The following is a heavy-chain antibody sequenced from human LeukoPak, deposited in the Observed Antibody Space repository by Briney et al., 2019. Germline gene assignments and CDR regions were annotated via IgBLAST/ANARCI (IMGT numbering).Heavy chain of an antibody. CDR2: ISGSGDST. D-gene: IGHD6-13*01. J-gene: IGHJ4*02. Sequence: GGSLRLSCAASGFTFRTYAMSWVRQAPGKGLEWVSVISGSGDSTHYADSVKGRFTISRDNSKNTLFLQMNSLRAEDTAVYYCAKDRAQQLVLDFWGQGTLVTVSS. CDR3: AKDRAQQLVLDF. V-gene: IGHV3-23*01. CDR1: GFTFRTYA.